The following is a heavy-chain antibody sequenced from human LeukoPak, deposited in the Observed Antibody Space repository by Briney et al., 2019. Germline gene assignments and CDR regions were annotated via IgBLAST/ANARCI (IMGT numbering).Heavy chain of an antibody. D-gene: IGHD3-10*01. CDR3: ARAFGSESYVIDC. V-gene: IGHV4-38-2*01. CDR1: GYSISSGYY. CDR2: IYHSGST. J-gene: IGHJ4*02. Sequence: SETLSLTCAVSGYSISSGYYWGWIRQPLGKGLEWIGTIYHSGSTYYNPSLKSRVTMSVDTSKNQFSLRLSSVTAADTAAYFCARAFGSESYVIDCWGQGTLVTVSS.